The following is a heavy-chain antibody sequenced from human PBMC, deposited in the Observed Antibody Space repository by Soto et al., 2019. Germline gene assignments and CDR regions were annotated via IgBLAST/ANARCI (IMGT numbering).Heavy chain of an antibody. J-gene: IGHJ4*02. CDR2: VSGTTGST. CDR1: GFTFSNYA. V-gene: IGHV3-23*01. D-gene: IGHD7-27*01. Sequence: EVQLLESGGNLVQPGGSLRLSCAASGFTFSNYAMSWVRQAPGKGLQWVSSVSGTTGSTSYADSVKGRFTVSRDNSKSTVYLQMNSLRVEDTAVYYCAKDSGARVEGLDCWGQGTLVTVSS. CDR3: AKDSGARVEGLDC.